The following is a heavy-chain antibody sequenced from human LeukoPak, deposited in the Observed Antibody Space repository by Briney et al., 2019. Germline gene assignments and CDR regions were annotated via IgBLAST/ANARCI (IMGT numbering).Heavy chain of an antibody. V-gene: IGHV3-30*19. CDR2: ISYDGSNK. Sequence: GGSLRLSCAASGFTFSSYGMHWVRQAPGKGLEWVAVISYDGSNKYYADSVKGRFTISRDSSKNTLYLQMNSLRAEDTAVYYCARLARYSGNDGLYYGMDFWGQGTTVTVSS. CDR3: ARLARYSGNDGLYYGMDF. D-gene: IGHD5-12*01. J-gene: IGHJ6*02. CDR1: GFTFSSYG.